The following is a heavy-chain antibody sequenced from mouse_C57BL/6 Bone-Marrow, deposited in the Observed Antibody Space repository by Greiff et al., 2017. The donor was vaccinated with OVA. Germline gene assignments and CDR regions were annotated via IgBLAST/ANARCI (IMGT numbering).Heavy chain of an antibody. CDR2: INPSSGYT. CDR1: GYTFTSYT. CDR3: ARRGGGSQEDY. V-gene: IGHV1-4*01. Sequence: VQRVESGAELARPGASVKMSCKASGYTFTSYTMHWVKQRPGQGLEWIGYINPSSGYTKYNQKFKDKATLTADKSSSAAYMQLSSLTSEDSAVYYCARRGGGSQEDYWGQGTSVTVSS. J-gene: IGHJ4*01. D-gene: IGHD6-1*01.